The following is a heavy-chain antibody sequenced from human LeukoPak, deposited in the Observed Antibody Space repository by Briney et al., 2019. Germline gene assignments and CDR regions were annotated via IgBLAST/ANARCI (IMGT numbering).Heavy chain of an antibody. D-gene: IGHD1-14*01. CDR2: TNPNSGNT. Sequence: ASVKVSCKASGYTFTGCYMHWVRQATGQGLEWMGWTNPNSGNTGYAQKFQGRVTMTRNTSISTAYMELSSLRSEDTAVYYCARGSRYLPLREPVDYWGQGTLVTVSS. CDR1: GYTFTGCY. CDR3: ARGSRYLPLREPVDY. J-gene: IGHJ4*02. V-gene: IGHV1-8*02.